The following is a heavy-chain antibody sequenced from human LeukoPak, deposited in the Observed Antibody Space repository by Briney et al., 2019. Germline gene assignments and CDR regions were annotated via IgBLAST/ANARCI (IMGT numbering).Heavy chain of an antibody. CDR2: ISYDGSNK. CDR1: GFTFSSYA. Sequence: GGSLRLSCAASGFTFSSYAMSWVRQAPGKGLEWVAVISYDGSNKYYADSVKGRFTISRDNSKNTLYLQMNSLRAEDTAVYYCAKDLMRGGVDYWGPGTLVTVSS. V-gene: IGHV3-30*18. CDR3: AKDLMRGGVDY. D-gene: IGHD3-16*01. J-gene: IGHJ4*02.